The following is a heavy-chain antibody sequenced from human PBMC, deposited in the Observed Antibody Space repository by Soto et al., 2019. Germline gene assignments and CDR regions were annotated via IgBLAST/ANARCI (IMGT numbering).Heavy chain of an antibody. V-gene: IGHV3-66*01. CDR1: GFIVSDTY. CDR2: ISNRGDT. CDR3: AREPRYCRGGSCSITGDAYDI. D-gene: IGHD2-15*01. J-gene: IGHJ3*02. Sequence: EVQLVESGGGLVQPGGSLRLSCTASGFIVSDTYVNWVRQAPGKGLGWVSVISNRGDTHYADSVRCRFSLSRDLSDNTVQLQMNNLRVEDTAVYYCAREPRYCRGGSCSITGDAYDIWGQGTLVTVSS.